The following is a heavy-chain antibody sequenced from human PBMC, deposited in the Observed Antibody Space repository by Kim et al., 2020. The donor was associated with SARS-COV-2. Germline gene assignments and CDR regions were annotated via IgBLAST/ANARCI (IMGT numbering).Heavy chain of an antibody. J-gene: IGHJ5*02. V-gene: IGHV4-39*01. CDR3: ARQSGGNWFDP. Sequence: TYYNPSLKSRVKMTIDTSKRQFSLSLTSVTAADTAIYFCARQSGGNWFDPWGPGVLVSVSS. CDR2: T.